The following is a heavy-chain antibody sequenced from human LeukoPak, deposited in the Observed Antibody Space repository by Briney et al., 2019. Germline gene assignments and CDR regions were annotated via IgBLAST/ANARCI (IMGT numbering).Heavy chain of an antibody. CDR3: AKDTRIMITFGGVIVH. CDR2: ISSSGTTK. V-gene: IGHV3-11*04. J-gene: IGHJ3*01. Sequence: GGSLRLSCAASGFTFSDYYMSWIRQAPGKGLEWVSYISSSGTTKYCADSVKGRFTISRDNSKNTLYLQMNSLRAEDTAVYYCAKDTRIMITFGGVIVHWGQGTMVTVSS. D-gene: IGHD3-16*02. CDR1: GFTFSDYY.